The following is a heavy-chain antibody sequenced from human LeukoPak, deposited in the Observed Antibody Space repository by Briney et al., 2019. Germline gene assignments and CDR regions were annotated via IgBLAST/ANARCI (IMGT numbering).Heavy chain of an antibody. Sequence: GGSLRLSYAASGFTFSSYAMHWVRQAPGKGLEWVAVISYDGSNKYYADSVKGRFTISRDNSKNTLYLQMNSLRAEDTAVYYCARGTPSSSGWLYYGMDVWGQGTTVTVSS. CDR1: GFTFSSYA. V-gene: IGHV3-30-3*01. CDR2: ISYDGSNK. CDR3: ARGTPSSSGWLYYGMDV. D-gene: IGHD6-19*01. J-gene: IGHJ6*02.